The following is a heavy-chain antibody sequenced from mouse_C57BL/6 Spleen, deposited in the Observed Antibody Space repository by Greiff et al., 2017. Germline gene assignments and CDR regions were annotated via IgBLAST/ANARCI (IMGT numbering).Heavy chain of an antibody. V-gene: IGHV1-50*01. Sequence: VQLQQPGAELVKPGASVKLSCKASGYTFTSYWMQWVKQRPGQGLEWIGEIDPSDSYTNYNQKFKGKATLTVDTSSSTASMQLSSLTSEDSAVYYCARGGNYDGYYGWFAYWGQGTLVTVSA. D-gene: IGHD2-3*01. CDR2: IDPSDSYT. J-gene: IGHJ3*01. CDR3: ARGGNYDGYYGWFAY. CDR1: GYTFTSYW.